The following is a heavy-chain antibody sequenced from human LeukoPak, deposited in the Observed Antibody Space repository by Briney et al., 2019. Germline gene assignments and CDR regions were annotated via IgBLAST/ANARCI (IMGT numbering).Heavy chain of an antibody. CDR1: GYTFTGYY. Sequence: ASVKVSCKASGYTFTGYYIHWVRQAPGQGLECMGWINPNSGGTNYAQKFQGRVTMTRDTSITTAYMELSRLISDDTAVYYCARGLTDEHQLILHWFDPWGQGTLVTVSS. CDR2: INPNSGGT. V-gene: IGHV1-2*02. D-gene: IGHD2-2*01. J-gene: IGHJ5*02. CDR3: ARGLTDEHQLILHWFDP.